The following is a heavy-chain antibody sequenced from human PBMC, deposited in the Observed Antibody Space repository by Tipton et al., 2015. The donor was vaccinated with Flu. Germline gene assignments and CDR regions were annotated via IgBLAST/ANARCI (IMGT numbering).Heavy chain of an antibody. D-gene: IGHD3-10*01. J-gene: IGHJ6*02. CDR3: ARDWSSYASPKAGWDYFYGMDV. CDR1: GGSIESVSYY. Sequence: LRLSCSVSGGSIESVSYYWTWIRQSPGKGLEWIGSVSSSGGAYNNPFLNSRVSISVDTSKNQFSLSLHYVTAADTAVYYCARDWSSYASPKAGWDYFYGMDVWGQGTTVTVSS. V-gene: IGHV4-39*07. CDR2: VSSSGGA.